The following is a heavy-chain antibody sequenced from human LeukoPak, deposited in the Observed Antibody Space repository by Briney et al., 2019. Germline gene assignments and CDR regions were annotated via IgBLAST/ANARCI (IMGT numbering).Heavy chain of an antibody. CDR2: IKPDGSEK. J-gene: IGHJ5*02. V-gene: IGHV3-7*01. Sequence: GGSLRLSCAASGFTFSTYYMTWVRQAPGRGLEWVAVIKPDGSEKYYVDSVMGRFTISRDNAKNSLYLQMNTLRAEDTALYYCTRGLYSSSPWGQGTLVTVPS. CDR3: TRGLYSSSP. CDR1: GFTFSTYY. D-gene: IGHD6-13*01.